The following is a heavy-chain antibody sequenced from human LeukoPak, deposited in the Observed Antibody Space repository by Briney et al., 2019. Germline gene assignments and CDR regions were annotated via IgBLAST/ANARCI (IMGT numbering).Heavy chain of an antibody. V-gene: IGHV1-2*02. CDR1: GYTFTGYY. D-gene: IGHD4-17*01. J-gene: IGHJ4*02. Sequence: ASVKASCKASGYTFTGYYMHWVRQAPGQGLEWMGWINPNSGGTNYAQKFQGRVTMTRDTSISTAYMELSRLRSDDTAVYYCASSTVTDDVNFAYWGQGTLVTVSS. CDR2: INPNSGGT. CDR3: ASSTVTDDVNFAY.